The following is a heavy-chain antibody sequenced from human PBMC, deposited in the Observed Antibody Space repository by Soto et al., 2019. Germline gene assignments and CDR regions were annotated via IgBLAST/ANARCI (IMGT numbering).Heavy chain of an antibody. CDR3: ARDGAGGSYLRRFDP. Sequence: EVQLVESGGGLVQPGGSLRLSCAASGFTFSSYSMNWVRQAPGKGLEWVSYISSSSSTIYYADSVKGRFTISRDNAKNSLYLQMNSLRDEDTAVYYCARDGAGGSYLRRFDPWGQGTLVTVSS. D-gene: IGHD1-26*01. V-gene: IGHV3-48*02. J-gene: IGHJ5*02. CDR1: GFTFSSYS. CDR2: ISSSSSTI.